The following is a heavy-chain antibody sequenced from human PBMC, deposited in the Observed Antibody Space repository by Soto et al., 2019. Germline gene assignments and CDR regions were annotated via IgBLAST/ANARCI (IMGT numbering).Heavy chain of an antibody. J-gene: IGHJ6*02. CDR3: ARTTYYYGMDV. CDR2: IYYSGST. V-gene: IGHV4-39*01. Sequence: SETLSLTCTVSGGSISSSSYYWGWIRQPPGKGLEWIGSIYYSGSTYYNPSLKSRVTISVDTSKNQFSLKLSSVTAADTAVYYCARTTYYYGMDVWGQGTTVTVSS. CDR1: GGSISSSSYY.